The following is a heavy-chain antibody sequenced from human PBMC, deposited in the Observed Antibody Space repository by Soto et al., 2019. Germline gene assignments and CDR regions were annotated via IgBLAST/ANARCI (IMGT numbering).Heavy chain of an antibody. CDR1: GYTFTSYG. Sequence: ASVKVSCKASGYTFTSYGISWVRQAPGQGLEWMGWISAYNGNTNYAQKLQGRVTMATDTSTSTAYLELRCLRSDDTAVYYCASDILPVPSVLYKRDQLGDLYAYSRRCTPDP. CDR3: ASDILPVPSVLYKRDQLGDLYAYSRRCTPDP. J-gene: IGHJ5*02. V-gene: IGHV1-18*01. D-gene: IGHD2-2*01. CDR2: ISAYNGNT.